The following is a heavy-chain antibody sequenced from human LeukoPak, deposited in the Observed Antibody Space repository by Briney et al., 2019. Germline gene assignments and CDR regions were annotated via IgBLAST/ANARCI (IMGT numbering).Heavy chain of an antibody. Sequence: SETLSLTCTVSGGSISSSSYYWGWIRQPPGKGLEWIGEINHSGSTNYNPSLKSRVTISVDTSKNQFSLKLSSVTAADTAVYYCAGKRVVVAAEESAFDIWGQGTMVTVSS. V-gene: IGHV4-39*07. D-gene: IGHD2-15*01. CDR2: INHSGST. CDR1: GGSISSSSYY. CDR3: AGKRVVVAAEESAFDI. J-gene: IGHJ3*02.